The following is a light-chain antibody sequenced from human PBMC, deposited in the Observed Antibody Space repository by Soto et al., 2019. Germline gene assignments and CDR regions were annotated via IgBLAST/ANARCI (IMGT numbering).Light chain of an antibody. V-gene: IGKV3-20*01. CDR1: QSVSSSF. Sequence: EIVLTQSPGTLSLSPGERATLSCRASQSVSSSFLAWYQQKPGQAPRLLIYGASSRATGIPDRFSGSGSGTNFTLTISRLEPEDVAVYYCKHYGGPPLSFGGGTRVEIK. CDR2: GAS. J-gene: IGKJ4*01. CDR3: KHYGGPPLS.